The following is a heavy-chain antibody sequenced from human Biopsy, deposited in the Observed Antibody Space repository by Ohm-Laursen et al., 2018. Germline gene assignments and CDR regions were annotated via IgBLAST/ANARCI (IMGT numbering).Heavy chain of an antibody. CDR3: ARGSNDFGGLYFPR. CDR1: GGSFTGHY. J-gene: IGHJ4*02. D-gene: IGHD4-23*01. Sequence: ILSLTCTVSGGSFTGHYWSWIRQPPGKGLEWIGHISYTGYTSYNASLKGRVTISVDTSRNHFSLRLNSLTAADTAVYYCARGSNDFGGLYFPRWGQGTLLTVSS. V-gene: IGHV4-59*11. CDR2: ISYTGYT.